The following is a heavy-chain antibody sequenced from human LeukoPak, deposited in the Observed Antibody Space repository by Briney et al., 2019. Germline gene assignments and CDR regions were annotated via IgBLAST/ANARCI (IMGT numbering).Heavy chain of an antibody. CDR1: GFTVSSNY. V-gene: IGHV3-66*01. CDR3: ARVAVSGPTGWFDS. Sequence: PGGSLRLSCVASGFTVSSNYMSWVRQVPGKGLEWVSILYSGGSTYYADSVKGRFTISRDNSKNTLFLQMNSLRAEDTAVYYCARVAVSGPTGWFDSWGQGTLVIVSS. D-gene: IGHD2-8*02. CDR2: LYSGGST. J-gene: IGHJ5*01.